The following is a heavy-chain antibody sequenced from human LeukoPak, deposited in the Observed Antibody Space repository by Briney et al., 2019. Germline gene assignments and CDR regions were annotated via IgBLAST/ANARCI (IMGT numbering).Heavy chain of an antibody. J-gene: IGHJ4*02. CDR1: GFTFSSYA. D-gene: IGHD3-22*01. CDR3: ARDPCGVQDDSSDYVV. Sequence: GGSLRLSRAASGFTFSSYAMHWVRQAPGKGLEWVAVISYDGSNEYYADSVKGRFTISRDNSKNTLYLQMNSLRAEDTAVVYCARDPCGVQDDSSDYVVWGQGTLVTVSS. V-gene: IGHV3-30-3*01. CDR2: ISYDGSNE.